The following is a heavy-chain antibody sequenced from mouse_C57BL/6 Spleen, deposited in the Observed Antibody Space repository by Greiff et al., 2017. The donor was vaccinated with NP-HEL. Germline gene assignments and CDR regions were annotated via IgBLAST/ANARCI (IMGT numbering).Heavy chain of an antibody. CDR1: GFNIKDDY. CDR2: IDPENGDT. Sequence: VQLKQSGAELVRPGASVKLSCTASGFNIKDDYMHWVKQRPEQGLEWIGWIDPENGDTEYAPKFQGKATITADTSSNTAYLQLSSLTSEDTAVYYCTTGRPYYFDYWGQGTTLTVSS. J-gene: IGHJ2*01. CDR3: TTGRPYYFDY. V-gene: IGHV14-4*01.